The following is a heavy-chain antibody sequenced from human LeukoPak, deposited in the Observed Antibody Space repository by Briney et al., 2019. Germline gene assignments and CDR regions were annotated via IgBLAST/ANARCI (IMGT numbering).Heavy chain of an antibody. D-gene: IGHD1-20*01. V-gene: IGHV3-11*01. CDR3: GRNFGLTDTKRSFDI. Sequence: ALRLSFPGTGFIFSDYYLRWLRPAPGKGLEGVSYISGSGTIIYYDASVKGRFTITRDNDKNSLYLQMISLRAEDTAVYYCGRNFGLTDTKRSFDIWGQGTMVTVSS. CDR2: ISGSGTII. CDR1: GFIFSDYY. J-gene: IGHJ3*02.